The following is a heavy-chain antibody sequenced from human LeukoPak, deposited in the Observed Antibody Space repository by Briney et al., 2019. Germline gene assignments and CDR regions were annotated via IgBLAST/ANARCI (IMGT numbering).Heavy chain of an antibody. J-gene: IGHJ4*02. CDR2: IYYSGST. D-gene: IGHD3-3*01. Sequence: NPSETLSLTCTVSGGSISSSNYYWGWVRQPPGKGLEWIGYIYYSGSTNYNPSLKSRVTISVDTSKNHFSLKLSSVTAADTAVYYCARAGQGDFWSGLRYFDYWGQGTLVTVSS. CDR3: ARAGQGDFWSGLRYFDY. V-gene: IGHV4-61*03. CDR1: GGSISSSNYY.